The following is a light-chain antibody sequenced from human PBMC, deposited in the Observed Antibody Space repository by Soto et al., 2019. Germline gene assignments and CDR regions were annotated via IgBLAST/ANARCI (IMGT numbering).Light chain of an antibody. J-gene: IGLJ1*01. CDR1: NSDVGTYDY. V-gene: IGLV2-14*01. CDR2: DVT. Sequence: QSVLTQPASVSGSPGQSITISCTGSNSDVGTYDYVSWYQQHPGKTPKLIIYDVTNRPSGVSSRFSGSNSGHTASLTISGLQPEDEADYYCLSYINYNTYVFGTGTKLTVL. CDR3: LSYINYNTYV.